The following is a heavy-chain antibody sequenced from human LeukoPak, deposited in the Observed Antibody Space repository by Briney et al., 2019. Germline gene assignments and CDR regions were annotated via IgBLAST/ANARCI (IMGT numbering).Heavy chain of an antibody. CDR3: AKDGRELLRWCDY. V-gene: IGHV3-7*03. CDR2: IKEDGTET. D-gene: IGHD1-7*01. J-gene: IGHJ4*02. CDR1: GFLFSSNW. Sequence: GSLKLSCAASGFLFSSNWMSWARLAPGKGLEWVANIKEDGTETYYVDSVKGRFTISRDNAKNSLYLQMNNLRPEDTALYYCAKDGRELLRWCDYWGQGTLVTVSS.